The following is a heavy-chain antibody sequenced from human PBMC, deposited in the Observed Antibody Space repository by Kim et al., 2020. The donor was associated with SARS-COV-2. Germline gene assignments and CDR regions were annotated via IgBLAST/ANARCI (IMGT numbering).Heavy chain of an antibody. D-gene: IGHD6-13*01. CDR3: ARETAAAGKTFDY. Sequence: TERFPGRVAMTRETSTSTVFMDLGNLRSDDTAVYYCARETAAAGKTFDYWGQGTLVTVSS. J-gene: IGHJ4*02. V-gene: IGHV1-46*01.